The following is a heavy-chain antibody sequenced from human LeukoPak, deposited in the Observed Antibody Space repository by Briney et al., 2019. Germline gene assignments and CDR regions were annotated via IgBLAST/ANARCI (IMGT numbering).Heavy chain of an antibody. D-gene: IGHD4-17*01. CDR1: GFTFSSYW. CDR3: VYSGDYEKGY. CDR2: IYQDGNEK. V-gene: IGHV3-7*01. J-gene: IGHJ4*02. Sequence: GGSLRLSCAASGFTFSSYWMSWVRQTPGKGLEWVANIYQDGNEKYYVDSVKGRFTISRDNAKNTLYLQMNSLRAEDTAVYYCVYSGDYEKGYWGQGTLVTVSS.